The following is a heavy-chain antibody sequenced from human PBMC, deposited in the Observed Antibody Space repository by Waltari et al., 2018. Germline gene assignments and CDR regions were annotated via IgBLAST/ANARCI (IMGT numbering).Heavy chain of an antibody. D-gene: IGHD3-3*01. CDR1: GGSISSSNW. Sequence: QVQLQESGAGLVKPSGTLSLTCAVPGGSISSSNWWSWVRQPPGKGLEWIGEIYHSGSTNYNPSLKSRVTISVDKSKNQFSLKLSSVTAADTAVYYCATLYDFWSGYYERDYWGQGTLVTVSS. CDR3: ATLYDFWSGYYERDY. V-gene: IGHV4-4*02. CDR2: IYHSGST. J-gene: IGHJ4*02.